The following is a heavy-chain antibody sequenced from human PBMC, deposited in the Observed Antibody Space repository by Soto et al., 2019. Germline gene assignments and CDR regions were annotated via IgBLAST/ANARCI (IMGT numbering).Heavy chain of an antibody. V-gene: IGHV1-69*13. D-gene: IGHD3-22*01. Sequence: ASVKVSCKASGGTFNNNAISWVRQAPGQGLEWMGGIIPILGTANYAQKFRGRVTITADESTSTGYMDLSSLRSEDTAVYYCARPYDSSDYYGGGMDVWGQGTTVTVSS. CDR3: ARPYDSSDYYGGGMDV. CDR1: GGTFNNNA. CDR2: IIPILGTA. J-gene: IGHJ6*02.